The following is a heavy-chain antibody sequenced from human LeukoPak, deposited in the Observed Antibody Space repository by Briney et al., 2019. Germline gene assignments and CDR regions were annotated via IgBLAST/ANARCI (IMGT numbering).Heavy chain of an antibody. CDR3: AKYYYDSSGYYWSDDAFDI. CDR2: IKQDGSEK. V-gene: IGHV3-7*01. CDR1: GFTFSSYW. J-gene: IGHJ3*02. D-gene: IGHD3-22*01. Sequence: PGGSLRLSCAASGFTFSSYWMHWVRQAPGKGLEWVANIKQDGSEKYYVDSVKGRFTISRDNAKNSLYLQTNSLRAEDTAVYYCAKYYYDSSGYYWSDDAFDIWGQGTMVTVSS.